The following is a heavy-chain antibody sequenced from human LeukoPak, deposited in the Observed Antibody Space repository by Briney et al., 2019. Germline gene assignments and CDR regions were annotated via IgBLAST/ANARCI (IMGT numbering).Heavy chain of an antibody. Sequence: GGSLRLSCAASGLTFSSFAMNWVRQGPGKGLEWVAVISYDGSNKYYADSVKGRFTISRDNSKNTLYLQMNSLRAEDTAVYYCAKGEELDSGSDYFDYWGQGTLVTVSS. CDR3: AKGEELDSGSDYFDY. D-gene: IGHD1-1*01. CDR2: ISYDGSNK. J-gene: IGHJ4*02. V-gene: IGHV3-30*18. CDR1: GLTFSSFA.